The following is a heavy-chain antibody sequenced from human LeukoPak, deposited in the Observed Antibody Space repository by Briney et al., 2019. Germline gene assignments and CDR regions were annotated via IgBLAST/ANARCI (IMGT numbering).Heavy chain of an antibody. CDR1: GFTVSSNY. V-gene: IGHV3-66*01. CDR3: ARVRRRLGEFDP. D-gene: IGHD3-10*01. CDR2: IYSGGST. J-gene: IGHJ5*02. Sequence: PGGSLRLSCAASGFTVSSNYMSWVRQAPGKGLEWVSVIYSGGSTYYVDSVKGRFTISRDNSKNTLYLQMNSLRAEDTAVYYCARVRRRLGEFDPWGQGTLVTVSS.